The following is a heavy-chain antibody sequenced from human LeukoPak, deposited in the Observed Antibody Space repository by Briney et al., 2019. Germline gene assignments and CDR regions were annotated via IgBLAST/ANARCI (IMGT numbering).Heavy chain of an antibody. D-gene: IGHD5-24*01. CDR3: AVRSAGERWLQFDY. Sequence: SVKVSCKASGGTFSSYAISSVRQAPGQGLEWMGGIIPIFGTANYAQKFQGRVTITADESTSTAYMELSSLRSEDTAVYYCAVRSAGERWLQFDYWGQGTLVTVSS. V-gene: IGHV1-69*13. CDR1: GGTFSSYA. CDR2: IIPIFGTA. J-gene: IGHJ4*02.